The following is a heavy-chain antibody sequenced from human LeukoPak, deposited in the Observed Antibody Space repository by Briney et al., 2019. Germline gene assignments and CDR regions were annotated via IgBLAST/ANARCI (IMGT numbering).Heavy chain of an antibody. CDR3: ARDMHLVSLDY. CDR2: ISYEGSNE. J-gene: IGHJ4*02. V-gene: IGHV3-30-3*01. D-gene: IGHD6-13*01. Sequence: GGSLRLSCAASGFTFSSYWMSWVRQAPGKGLEWVAVISYEGSNENYADSVKGRFTISRDNTKNTLYLQLNSLRAEDTAVYYCARDMHLVSLDYWGQGTLVTVSS. CDR1: GFTFSSYW.